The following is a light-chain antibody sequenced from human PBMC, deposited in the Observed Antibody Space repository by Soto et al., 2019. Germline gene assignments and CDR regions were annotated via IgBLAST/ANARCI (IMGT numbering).Light chain of an antibody. CDR3: QQFGSSPGFT. CDR1: QSINNRY. J-gene: IGKJ3*01. Sequence: EIVLTQSPGTLSLSPGERATLSCRASQSINNRYLAWDQQKHGQAPRLLIYAASSRATGIPDRFSGSGSGTDFTLTISRLEPEDFAVYYCQQFGSSPGFTFGSGTKVDIK. V-gene: IGKV3-20*01. CDR2: AAS.